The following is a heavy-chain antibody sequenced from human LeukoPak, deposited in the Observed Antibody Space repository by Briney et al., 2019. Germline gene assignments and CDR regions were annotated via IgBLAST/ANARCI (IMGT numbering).Heavy chain of an antibody. V-gene: IGHV1-2*02. J-gene: IGHJ5*02. CDR1: GYTFTGYY. CDR3: ARDSRGSYYDWFDP. CDR2: INPNSGGT. D-gene: IGHD1-26*01. Sequence: ASVKVSCKASGYTFTGYYMHWVRQAPGQGLEWMGWINPNSGGTNYAQKFQGRVTMTRDTSISTPYMELSRLRSDDTAVYYCARDSRGSYYDWFDPWGQGTLVTVSS.